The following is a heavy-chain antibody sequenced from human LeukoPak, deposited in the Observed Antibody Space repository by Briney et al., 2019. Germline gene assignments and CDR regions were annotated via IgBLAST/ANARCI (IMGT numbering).Heavy chain of an antibody. CDR3: ASWVAYYYDSSGYGGGYY. V-gene: IGHV3-48*01. J-gene: IGHJ4*02. D-gene: IGHD3-22*01. CDR2: ISSSSSTI. Sequence: GGSLRLSCAASGFTFSSYSMNWVRQAPGRGLEWVSYISSSSSTINYADSVKGRFTISRDNAKNSLYLQMNSLRAEDTAVYYCASWVAYYYDSSGYGGGYYWGQGTLVTVSS. CDR1: GFTFSSYS.